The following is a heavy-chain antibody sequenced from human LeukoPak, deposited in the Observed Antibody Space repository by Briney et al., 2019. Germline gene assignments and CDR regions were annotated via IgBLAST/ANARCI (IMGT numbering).Heavy chain of an antibody. CDR3: ARVSDVTGTGWFDP. CDR1: GYTFTSDG. D-gene: IGHD1-7*01. J-gene: IGHJ5*02. CDR2: ISAYNGNT. V-gene: IGHV1-18*01. Sequence: ASVKVSCKAPGYTFTSDGISWVRQAPGQGLEWMGWISAYNGNTNYAQKFQGRVTMTTDTSTSTVYMELRSLRSDDTAVYYCARVSDVTGTGWFDPWGQGTLVTVSS.